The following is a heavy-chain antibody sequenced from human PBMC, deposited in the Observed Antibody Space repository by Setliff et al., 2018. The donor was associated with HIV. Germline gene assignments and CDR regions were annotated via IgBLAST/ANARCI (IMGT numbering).Heavy chain of an antibody. J-gene: IGHJ4*02. CDR3: ARLSLSLVRGIINSGDRFFDY. CDR1: GYSISSGYY. CDR2: IYHGGTT. Sequence: PSETLSLTCAVSGYSISSGYYWAWIRQPPGKGLEWIGSIYHGGTTYYNPSLKSRVTISVDTSKNQFSLKLSSVTAADTAVYYCARLSLSLVRGIINSGDRFFDYWGQGSLVTVSS. D-gene: IGHD3-10*01. V-gene: IGHV4-38-2*01.